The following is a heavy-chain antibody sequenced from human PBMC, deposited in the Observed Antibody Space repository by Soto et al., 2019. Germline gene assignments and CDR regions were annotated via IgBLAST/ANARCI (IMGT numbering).Heavy chain of an antibody. V-gene: IGHV1-69*01. Sequence: QVQLVQSGAEVKKPGSSAKVSCKASGGTFNTFAFTWVRQAPGQGFEWMGGVIPLFNTPDYAQKFQGRVTITADESTSTVYLELSGLSSDETAVYFCGLASKWELLGYFYGMDVWGQGTTVIVSS. CDR2: VIPLFNTP. CDR3: GLASKWELLGYFYGMDV. D-gene: IGHD1-26*01. J-gene: IGHJ6*02. CDR1: GGTFNTFA.